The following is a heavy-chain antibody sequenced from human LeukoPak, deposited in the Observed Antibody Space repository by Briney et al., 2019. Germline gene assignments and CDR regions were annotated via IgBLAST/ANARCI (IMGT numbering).Heavy chain of an antibody. CDR3: ARVLETDCRGGSCYSGLDY. CDR1: GFTYSSYN. CDR2: ISRTGSYI. Sequence: GGSLRLSCAASGFTYSSYNMNWVRQAPGRGLEWVSSISRTGSYIYYADSVKGRFTISRDNAQNSLYLQMNSLRVEDTAVYYCARVLETDCRGGSCYSGLDYWGQGTLVTVSS. V-gene: IGHV3-21*01. D-gene: IGHD2-15*01. J-gene: IGHJ4*02.